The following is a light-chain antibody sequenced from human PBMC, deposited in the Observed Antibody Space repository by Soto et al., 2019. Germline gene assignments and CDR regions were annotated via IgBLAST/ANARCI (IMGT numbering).Light chain of an antibody. CDR2: GAS. V-gene: IGKV3-20*01. Sequence: EIVLTQPPDTLSLSPGERATLSCRASQSVTSNYLAWYQQKPGQAPRLLIYGASSRATGIPDRFSGSGSETDFTLTISRLETEDFAVYYCQQYGGSPRTFGQGTKVEIK. CDR1: QSVTSNY. J-gene: IGKJ1*01. CDR3: QQYGGSPRT.